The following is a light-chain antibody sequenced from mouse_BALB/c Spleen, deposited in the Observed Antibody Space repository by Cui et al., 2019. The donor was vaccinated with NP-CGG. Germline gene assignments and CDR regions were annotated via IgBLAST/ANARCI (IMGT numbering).Light chain of an antibody. CDR1: TGAVTTNNY. V-gene: IGLV1*01. Sequence: QAVVTQESALTTSPGETVTLTCRSSTGAVTTNNYANGVQEKPDHLFTGLIGGTNNRVPGVPARFSGSLIGDKAALTITGAQTEDEAIYFCALWYSNHWVFGGGTKLTVL. CDR3: ALWYSNHWV. J-gene: IGLJ1*01. CDR2: GTN.